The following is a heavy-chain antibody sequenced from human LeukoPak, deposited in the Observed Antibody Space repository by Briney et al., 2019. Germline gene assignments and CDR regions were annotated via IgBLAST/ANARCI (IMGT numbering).Heavy chain of an antibody. Sequence: ASVKVYCKVFGYTLTELSMHWVRQAPGKGLEWMGGFDPEDGETIYAQKFQGRVTMTEDTSTDTAYMELSSLRSEDTAVYYCATSESYDSSGYSDYWGQGTLVTVSS. V-gene: IGHV1-24*01. D-gene: IGHD3-22*01. CDR1: GYTLTELS. CDR3: ATSESYDSSGYSDY. J-gene: IGHJ4*02. CDR2: FDPEDGET.